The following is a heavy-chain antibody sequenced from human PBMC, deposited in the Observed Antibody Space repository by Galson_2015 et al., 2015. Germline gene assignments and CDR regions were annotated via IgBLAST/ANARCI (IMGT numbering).Heavy chain of an antibody. J-gene: IGHJ5*02. CDR2: IQYDGSHT. V-gene: IGHV3-30*18. CDR1: GFPFSIHG. Sequence: SLRLSCAASGFPFSIHGMHWVRQAPGQGLEWVAVIQYDGSHTFYGDSVKGRFTISRDNSKNTLYLQMNSLRIEDTAVYYCAQVLEKGFGSGSWSPLFDPWGQGTLVTVSS. D-gene: IGHD3-10*01. CDR3: AQVLEKGFGSGSWSPLFDP.